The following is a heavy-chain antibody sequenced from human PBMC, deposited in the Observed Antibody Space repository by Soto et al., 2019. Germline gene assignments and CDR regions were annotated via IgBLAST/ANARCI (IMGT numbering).Heavy chain of an antibody. J-gene: IGHJ5*02. Sequence: QVQLVQSGAEVKKPGASVKVSCKASGYTFTSYDINRVRQATGQGVDWMGWMNPNSGNTCYAQKFQGRVTMTRNTSIRRADMEPSSLISDDTAVYYCAIETASWFDPWSQGTLVTVSS. CDR1: GYTFTSYD. CDR3: AIETASWFDP. CDR2: MNPNSGNT. V-gene: IGHV1-8*01.